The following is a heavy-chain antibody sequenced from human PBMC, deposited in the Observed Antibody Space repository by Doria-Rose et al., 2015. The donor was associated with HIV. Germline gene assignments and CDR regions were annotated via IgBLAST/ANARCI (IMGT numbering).Heavy chain of an antibody. CDR1: FP. V-gene: IGHV1-69*10. J-gene: IGHJ4*02. Sequence: FPISWVRQAPGKGLEWMGGIVPLLGITAYAQKFQGRMAITADESANIAYMELNSLASEDTAAYYCAGYEYSGYNFHYWGQGTLVSVSS. D-gene: IGHD5-12*01. CDR2: IVPLLGIT. CDR3: AGYEYSGYNFHY.